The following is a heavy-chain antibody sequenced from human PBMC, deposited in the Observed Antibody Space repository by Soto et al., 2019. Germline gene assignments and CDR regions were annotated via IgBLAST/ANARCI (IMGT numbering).Heavy chain of an antibody. CDR1: GFSFRDHS. J-gene: IGHJ4*01. Sequence: GGSLRLSCVGSGFSFRDHSMNWVRQPPGKGLQWISYISSSSENIYYADSVKGRFTVSRDNAKNTLFLQMNSLRDDDSAIYYCARLPKGSVVTGWGQGSMVTVSS. V-gene: IGHV3-48*02. CDR2: ISSSSENI. CDR3: ARLPKGSVVTG. D-gene: IGHD2-21*02.